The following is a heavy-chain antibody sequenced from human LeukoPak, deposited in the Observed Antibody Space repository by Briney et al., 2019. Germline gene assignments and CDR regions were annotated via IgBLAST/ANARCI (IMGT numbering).Heavy chain of an antibody. D-gene: IGHD3-22*01. CDR1: GGSISSSSYY. CDR2: IYYSGST. V-gene: IGHV4-39*07. J-gene: IGHJ4*02. CDR3: ARANYYDSSGYYFDDY. Sequence: SETLSLTCTVSGGSISSSSYYWGWIRQPPGKGLEWIGSIYYSGSTYYNPSLKSRVTISVDTSKNQFSLKLSSVTAADTAVYYCARANYYDSSGYYFDDYWGQGTLVTVSS.